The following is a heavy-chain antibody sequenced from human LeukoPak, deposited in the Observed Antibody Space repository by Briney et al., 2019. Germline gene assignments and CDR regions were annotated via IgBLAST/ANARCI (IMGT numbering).Heavy chain of an antibody. J-gene: IGHJ4*02. Sequence: GGSLRLSCAASGFTFSSYEMNWVRQAPGKGLEWVSSISGSGGNTYYADSVKGRFTISRDNSKNTLYLQMNSLRAEDTALYYCAKAYCSGTRCYRDYWGQGTLVTVSS. CDR2: ISGSGGNT. V-gene: IGHV3-23*01. CDR1: GFTFSSYE. D-gene: IGHD2-2*01. CDR3: AKAYCSGTRCYRDY.